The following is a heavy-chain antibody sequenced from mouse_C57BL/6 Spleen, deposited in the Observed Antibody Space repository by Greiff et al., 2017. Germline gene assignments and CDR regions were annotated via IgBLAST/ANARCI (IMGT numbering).Heavy chain of an antibody. CDR1: GYSITSGYY. Sequence: DVKLQESGPGLVKPSQSLSLTCSVTGYSITSGYYWNWIRQFPGNKLEWMGYISYDGSNNYNPYLKNRISITRDTSTNQFFLKLNSVTTEDTATYYGARNDGYYVEDDWGQGTSVTVST. V-gene: IGHV3-6*01. CDR2: ISYDGSN. D-gene: IGHD2-3*01. CDR3: ARNDGYYVEDD. J-gene: IGHJ4*01.